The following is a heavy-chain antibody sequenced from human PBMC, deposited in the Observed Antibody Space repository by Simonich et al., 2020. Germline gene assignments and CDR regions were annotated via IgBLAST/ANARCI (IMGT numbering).Heavy chain of an antibody. D-gene: IGHD6-13*01. CDR1: GGSFSGYY. V-gene: IGHV4-34*01. J-gene: IGHJ6*02. CDR2: INHRQST. CDR3: ARHTVKSIAATNYYYGMDV. Sequence: QVQLQQWGAGLLKASETLSLTCAVYGGSFSGYYGSWFRQPPGKGLEWIEEINHRQSTNYNPTLKSRVTISVDTSKNQFSLKLSSVTAADTAVYYCARHTVKSIAATNYYYGMDVWGQGTTVTVSS.